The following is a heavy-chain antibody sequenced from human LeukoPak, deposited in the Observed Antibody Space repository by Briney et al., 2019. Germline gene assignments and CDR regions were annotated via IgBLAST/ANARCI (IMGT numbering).Heavy chain of an antibody. CDR1: GFTFSSYS. D-gene: IGHD5-12*01. Sequence: GGSLRLSCAASGFTFSSYSMNWVRQTPGKGLEWVSSISSSNSYIYYADSVKGRFTISRDNAKNSLYLQMNSLRAEDTAVYYCARDPVGYSGSSYYFDYWGQGTLVTVSS. J-gene: IGHJ4*02. CDR3: ARDPVGYSGSSYYFDY. CDR2: ISSSNSYI. V-gene: IGHV3-21*01.